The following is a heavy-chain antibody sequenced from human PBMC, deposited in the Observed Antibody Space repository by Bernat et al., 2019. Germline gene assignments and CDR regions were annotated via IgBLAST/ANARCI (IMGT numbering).Heavy chain of an antibody. V-gene: IGHV4-34*01. CDR3: AREKGRVMDG. CDR1: GGSFSGYY. CDR2: INHSGST. Sequence: QVQLQQWGAGLLKPSETLSLTCAVYGGSFSGYYWSWIRQPPGKGLEWIGEINHSGSTNYNPSLKSRVTISVDTSKNQFSLKLSSVTAADTAVYYCAREKGRVMDGWGQGTTVTVSS. J-gene: IGHJ6*02.